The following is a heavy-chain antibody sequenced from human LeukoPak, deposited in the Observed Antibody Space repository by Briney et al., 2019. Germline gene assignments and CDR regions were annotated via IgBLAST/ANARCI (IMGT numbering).Heavy chain of an antibody. J-gene: IGHJ3*02. Sequence: PGGSLRLSCAASGFTFDDYAMHWVRQAPGKGLEWVSGISWNSGSIGYADSVKGRFTISRDNAKNSLYLQMNSPRAEDTALYYCAKGVATIPQDAFDIWGQGTMVTVSS. CDR1: GFTFDDYA. D-gene: IGHD5-12*01. V-gene: IGHV3-9*01. CDR2: ISWNSGSI. CDR3: AKGVATIPQDAFDI.